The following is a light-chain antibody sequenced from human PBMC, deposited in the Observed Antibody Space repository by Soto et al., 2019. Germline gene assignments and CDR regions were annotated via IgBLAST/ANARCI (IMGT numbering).Light chain of an antibody. J-gene: IGKJ2*01. CDR1: QSISSSY. CDR2: AAS. V-gene: IGKV3-20*01. CDR3: QLYGSSHMFS. Sequence: EIVLTQSPGTLSLSPGEGATLSCRASQSISSSYLAWYQQKPGQAPRLLIYAASSTATGIPDRFSGSGSGTDFTLTISRLEPEDVAVYYCQLYGSSHMFSFGQGTKLEIK.